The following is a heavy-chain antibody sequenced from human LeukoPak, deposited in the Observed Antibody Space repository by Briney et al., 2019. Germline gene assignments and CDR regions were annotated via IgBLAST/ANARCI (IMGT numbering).Heavy chain of an antibody. D-gene: IGHD3-22*01. CDR3: AKDIANYYDSSGKDY. J-gene: IGHJ4*02. CDR1: GFTFDDYA. V-gene: IGHV3-9*01. Sequence: GGSLRLSCAASGFTFDDYAMSWVRQAPGKGLEWVSGISWNSGSIGYADSVKGRFTISRDNAKNSLYLQMNSLRAEDTALYYCAKDIANYYDSSGKDYWGQGTLVTVSS. CDR2: ISWNSGSI.